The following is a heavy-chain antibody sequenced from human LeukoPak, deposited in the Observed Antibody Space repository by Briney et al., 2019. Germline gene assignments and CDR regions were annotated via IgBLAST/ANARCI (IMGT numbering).Heavy chain of an antibody. J-gene: IGHJ4*02. V-gene: IGHV1-69*13. D-gene: IGHD3-10*01. Sequence: SVKVSCKASGGTFSNYAINWVRQAPGQGLEWMGGIIPIFGTANYAQKFQGRVTINADESTSTAYMKLSSLRSEDTAVYYCASHYYGSGTYYGRDDYWGQGTLVTVSS. CDR1: GGTFSNYA. CDR3: ASHYYGSGTYYGRDDY. CDR2: IIPIFGTA.